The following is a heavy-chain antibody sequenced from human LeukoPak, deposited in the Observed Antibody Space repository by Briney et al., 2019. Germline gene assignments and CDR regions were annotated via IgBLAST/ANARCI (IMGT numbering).Heavy chain of an antibody. V-gene: IGHV3-48*03. Sequence: PGGSLRLSCTASGFTFSSYEMNWVRQAPGKGLEWVSYIWSSGSPTHYADSVRGRFTISRDNAKNSLYLQMSSLRADDTAVYYCAREPTDVAGDGLDVWGQGTMVTVSS. CDR2: IWSSGSPT. J-gene: IGHJ3*01. D-gene: IGHD5-12*01. CDR1: GFTFSSYE. CDR3: AREPTDVAGDGLDV.